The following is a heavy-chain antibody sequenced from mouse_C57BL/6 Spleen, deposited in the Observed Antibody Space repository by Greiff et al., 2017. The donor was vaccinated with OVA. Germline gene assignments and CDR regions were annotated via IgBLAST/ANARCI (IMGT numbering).Heavy chain of an antibody. J-gene: IGHJ2*01. D-gene: IGHD3-2*02. Sequence: VQLQQPGAELVKPGASVKMSCKASGYTFTSYWITWVKQRPGQGLEWIGDIYPGSGSTNYNEKFKSKATLTVDTSSSTAYMQLSSLTSEDSAVYYCARGAAQGRLFFDYWGQGTPLTVSS. CDR2: IYPGSGST. V-gene: IGHV1-55*01. CDR1: GYTFTSYW. CDR3: ARGAAQGRLFFDY.